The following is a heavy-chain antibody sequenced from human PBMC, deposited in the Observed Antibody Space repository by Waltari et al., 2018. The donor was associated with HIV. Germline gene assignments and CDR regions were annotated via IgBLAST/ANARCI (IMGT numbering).Heavy chain of an antibody. CDR2: ISNDGNDK. Sequence: LVESGGDLVQSGTSLRLPCEASRFSLSHYDMFWVRQAPGKGLEWGAVISNDGNDKKYVDSVKGRFNVSRDNVKNTLYLYMSRLRPEDTAVYYCVRETSGRDAFDIWGLGTQVIVSS. V-gene: IGHV3-30*15. CDR3: VRETSGRDAFDI. CDR1: RFSLSHYD. J-gene: IGHJ3*02. D-gene: IGHD2-15*01.